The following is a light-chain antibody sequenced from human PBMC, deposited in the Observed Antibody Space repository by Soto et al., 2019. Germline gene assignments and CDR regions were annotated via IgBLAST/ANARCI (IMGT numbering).Light chain of an antibody. CDR2: DVN. CDR1: SSDVGGYDY. J-gene: IGLJ1*01. CDR3: CSYTGSYTYV. Sequence: QSALTQPRSVSGSPGQSVTISCTGTSSDVGGYDYVSWYQHHPGKAPKLMTYDVNKRPSGVPDRFSGSKTGNTASLTISGLQAEDEADYYCCSYTGSYTYVFGTGTKLTVL. V-gene: IGLV2-11*01.